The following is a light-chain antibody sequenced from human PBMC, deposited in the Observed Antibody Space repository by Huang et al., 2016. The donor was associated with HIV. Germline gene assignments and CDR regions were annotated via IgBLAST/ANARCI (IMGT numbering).Light chain of an antibody. V-gene: IGKV3D-15*01. CDR2: GAS. CDR1: AGVSNN. J-gene: IGKJ1*01. Sequence: IVMTQSPVTLSVAPGERATLSCRDSAGVSNNVAWYQQRPGQTPRLLIHGASTRHTGVPAKLSGRGSGTEFTLTITNRQPEDSAVYYCQHYNNWPPWTFGPGTQVEI. CDR3: QHYNNWPPWT.